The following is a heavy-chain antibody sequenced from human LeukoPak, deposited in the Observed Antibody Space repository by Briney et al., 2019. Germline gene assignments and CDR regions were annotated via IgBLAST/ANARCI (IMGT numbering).Heavy chain of an antibody. V-gene: IGHV3-21*04. CDR1: GFTFSSYS. Sequence: GGSLRLSCAASGFTFSSYSMNWVRQAPGKGLEWVSSISSSSSYIYYADSVKGRFTISRDSSKNTLYLQMNSLRAEDTAVYYCAKAPSSSWFGDYWGQGTLVTVSS. D-gene: IGHD6-13*01. J-gene: IGHJ4*02. CDR3: AKAPSSSWFGDY. CDR2: ISSSSSYI.